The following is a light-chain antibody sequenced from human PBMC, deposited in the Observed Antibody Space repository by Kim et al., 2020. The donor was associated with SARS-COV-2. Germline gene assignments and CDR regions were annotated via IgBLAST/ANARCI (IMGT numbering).Light chain of an antibody. CDR1: KLGDKY. V-gene: IGLV3-1*01. J-gene: IGLJ1*01. CDR3: QAWESSIYV. Sequence: SVSPGQTASIICSGDKLGDKYASWYQQKPGQSPVVVIFRDNRRPSGIPERFSGSNSGNTATLTISGTQAMDEADYYCQAWESSIYVFGTGTKVTVL. CDR2: RDN.